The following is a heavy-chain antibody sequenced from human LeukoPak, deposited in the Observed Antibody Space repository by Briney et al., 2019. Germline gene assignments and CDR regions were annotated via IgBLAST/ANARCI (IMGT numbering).Heavy chain of an antibody. CDR3: AVSLAILTGYSKLYYFDY. V-gene: IGHV1-2*02. CDR2: INPNNGDT. D-gene: IGHD3-9*01. CDR1: GYTFSGYY. J-gene: IGHJ4*02. Sequence: GASVKVSCNASGYTFSGYYMHWVRQAPGQGLEWMGWINPNNGDTNYAQKFQGRVTMTRDTSISTAYMELSSLRSEDTAMYYCAVSLAILTGYSKLYYFDYWGQGTLVTVSS.